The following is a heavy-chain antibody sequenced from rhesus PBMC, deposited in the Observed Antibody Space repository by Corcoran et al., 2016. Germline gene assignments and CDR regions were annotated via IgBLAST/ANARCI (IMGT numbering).Heavy chain of an antibody. CDR2: INSGGGSN. CDR1: GFTFSSYG. D-gene: IGHD4-29*01. Sequence: EVQRVETGGGLVQPGGSLKLSCAASGFTFSSYGMSWVRQAPGKGLEWVSAINSGGGSNYYADSVKGRFTISRDNSKNTLFLQMNSLSAEDTAVYYCAKEGYGWQPPYWGQGVLVTVSS. V-gene: IGHV3S5*01. J-gene: IGHJ4*01. CDR3: AKEGYGWQPPY.